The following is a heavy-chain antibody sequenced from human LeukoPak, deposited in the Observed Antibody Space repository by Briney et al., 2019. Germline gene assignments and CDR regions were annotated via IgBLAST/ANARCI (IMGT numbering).Heavy chain of an antibody. CDR2: IIPIFGTA. J-gene: IGHJ6*03. CDR3: ARSPVGATNYYYYMDV. D-gene: IGHD1-26*01. CDR1: GGTFSSYA. Sequence: SVKVSCKASGGTFSSYAISWVRQAPGQGLEWMGGIIPIFGTANYAQKFQGRVTITADESTSTAYMELSSLRSEDPAVYYCARSPVGATNYYYYMDVWGKGTTVTVSS. V-gene: IGHV1-69*13.